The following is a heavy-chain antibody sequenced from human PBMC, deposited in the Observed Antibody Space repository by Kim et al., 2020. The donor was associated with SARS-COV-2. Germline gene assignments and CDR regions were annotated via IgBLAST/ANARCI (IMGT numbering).Heavy chain of an antibody. CDR2: ISWDGGST. CDR1: GFTFDDHT. CDR3: VRGHDTSVRTYFDL. D-gene: IGHD2-2*01. Sequence: GGSLRLSCAASGFTFDDHTMHWVRLAPGRGLDGVSLISWDGGSTYYADSVKGRFTISRDNSKNSLYLQMNSLRTADTALYYCVRGHDTSVRTYFDLWGRG. J-gene: IGHJ2*01. V-gene: IGHV3-43*01.